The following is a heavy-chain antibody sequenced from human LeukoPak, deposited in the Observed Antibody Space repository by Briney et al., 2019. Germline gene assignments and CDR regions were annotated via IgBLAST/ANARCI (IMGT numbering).Heavy chain of an antibody. J-gene: IGHJ4*02. D-gene: IGHD2-2*01. CDR2: IRFDGSNK. CDR3: VKDHGVPAAFVPGY. CDR1: GFTFSSYD. Sequence: SGGSLRLSCAASGFTFSSYDMHWVRQTPGKGLEWVSFIRFDGSNKYYGDSVKGRFTISRDNSKNTLDLQMNSLRADDTAVYYCVKDHGVPAAFVPGYWGQGTLVTVSS. V-gene: IGHV3-30*02.